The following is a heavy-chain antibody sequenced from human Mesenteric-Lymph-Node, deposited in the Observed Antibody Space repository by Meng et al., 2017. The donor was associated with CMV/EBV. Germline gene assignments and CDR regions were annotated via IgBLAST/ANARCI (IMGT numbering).Heavy chain of an antibody. CDR2: ISGSGGST. CDR1: GFTFGNYA. V-gene: IGHV3-23*01. Sequence: GESLKISCAASGFTFGNYAMSWVRQAPGKGLEWVSAISGSGGSTYYADSVKGRFTISRDTSKNTLNLQMNSLRVEDTAVYYCARESGRGLDMWGQGTMVTVSS. CDR3: ARESGRGLDM. D-gene: IGHD1-26*01. J-gene: IGHJ3*02.